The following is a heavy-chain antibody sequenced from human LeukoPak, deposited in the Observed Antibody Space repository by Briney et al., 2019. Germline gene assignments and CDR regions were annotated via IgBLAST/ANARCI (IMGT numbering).Heavy chain of an antibody. CDR3: ARHSDPTHYYDSSGYSVRDGGHFDY. CDR1: GGSISSYH. CDR2: IYTSGST. Sequence: SETLSLTCTVSGGSISSYHWSWIRQPPGKGLEWIGYIYTSGSTNYNPSLKSRVTISVDTSKDQFSLKLSSVTAADTAVCYCARHSDPTHYYDSSGYSVRDGGHFDYWGQGTLVTGSS. V-gene: IGHV4-4*09. D-gene: IGHD3-22*01. J-gene: IGHJ4*02.